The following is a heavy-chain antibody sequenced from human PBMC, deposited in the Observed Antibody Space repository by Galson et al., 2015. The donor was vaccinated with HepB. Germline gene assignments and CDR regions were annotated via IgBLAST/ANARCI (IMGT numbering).Heavy chain of an antibody. CDR2: INAGNGNT. D-gene: IGHD3-22*01. J-gene: IGHJ4*02. Sequence: SYAMHWVRQAPGQRLEWMGWINAGNGNTKYSQKFQGRVTITRDTSASTAYMELSSLRSEDTAVYYCARGEYYDSSGYWGSPDYWGQGTLVTVSS. CDR3: ARGEYYDSSGYWGSPDY. V-gene: IGHV1-3*01. CDR1: SYA.